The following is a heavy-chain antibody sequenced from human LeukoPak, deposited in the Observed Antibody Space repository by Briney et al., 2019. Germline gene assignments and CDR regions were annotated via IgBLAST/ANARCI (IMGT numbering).Heavy chain of an antibody. J-gene: IGHJ3*01. Sequence: GGSLRLSCAASGFSFRRYAMNWVHQAPGRGLEWVAVISGPGPSTVYADSVKGRFTISRDNSKNTLFLQLDSLRVEDTAIYYCAKEEMPHAFDLWGQGTMVTVSS. CDR2: ISGPGPST. D-gene: IGHD5-24*01. CDR1: GFSFRRYA. CDR3: AKEEMPHAFDL. V-gene: IGHV3-23*01.